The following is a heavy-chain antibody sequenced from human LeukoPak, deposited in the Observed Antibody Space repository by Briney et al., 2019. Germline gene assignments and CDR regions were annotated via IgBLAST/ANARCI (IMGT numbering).Heavy chain of an antibody. D-gene: IGHD6-19*01. CDR3: ARDPSSGWYLKGWFDP. CDR2: INDNGDTT. V-gene: IGHV3-48*04. J-gene: IGHJ5*02. Sequence: AGGSLRLSCAASGFTFSTYSMSWVRQTPEKGLEWVSVINDNGDTTFYADSVKGRFTISRDNAKNSLYLQMNSLRAEDTAVYYCARDPSSGWYLKGWFDPWGQGTLVTVSS. CDR1: GFTFSTYS.